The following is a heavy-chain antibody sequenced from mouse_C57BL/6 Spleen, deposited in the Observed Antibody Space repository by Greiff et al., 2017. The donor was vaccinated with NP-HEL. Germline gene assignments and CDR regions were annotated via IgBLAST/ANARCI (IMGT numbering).Heavy chain of an antibody. V-gene: IGHV1-11*01. CDR1: GYTFTDHI. Sequence: LMESGAELASPGASVTLSCKASGYTFTDHIMNWVKKRPGQGLEWIGRIYPVSGETNYNQKFMGKATFSVDRSSSTVYMVLNSLTSEDPAVYYCGRSIHYSIPGAMDYWGQGTSVTVSS. CDR3: GRSIHYSIPGAMDY. D-gene: IGHD2-5*01. CDR2: IYPVSGET. J-gene: IGHJ4*01.